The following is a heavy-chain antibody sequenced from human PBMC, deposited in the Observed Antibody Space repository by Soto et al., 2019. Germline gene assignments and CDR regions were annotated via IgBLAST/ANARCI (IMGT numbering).Heavy chain of an antibody. J-gene: IGHJ6*02. CDR2: INHSGST. V-gene: IGHV4-34*01. D-gene: IGHD6-13*01. CDR3: ARGPTAGTYYYYGMDV. Sequence: QVQLQQWGAGLLKPSETLSLTCAVYGGSFSGYYWSWIRQPPGKRLEWIGEINHSGSTNYNQSLKGRVTISVDTSKHQFSLKLSSVTAADTAVYYCARGPTAGTYYYYGMDVWGQGTTVTVSS. CDR1: GGSFSGYY.